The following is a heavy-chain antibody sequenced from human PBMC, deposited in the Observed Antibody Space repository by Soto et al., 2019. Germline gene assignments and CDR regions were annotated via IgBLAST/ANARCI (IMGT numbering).Heavy chain of an antibody. CDR3: ARDGVAGTTVISAY. CDR1: GYTFTSYA. CDR2: ISAYNGNT. D-gene: IGHD1-7*01. Sequence: GASVKVSCKASGYTFTSYAISWVRQAPGQGLEWMGWISAYNGNTKYAQDFQGRVTMTTDTSTNTAYMELRSLRSDDTAVYYCARDGVAGTTVISAYWGQGTLVTVSS. J-gene: IGHJ4*02. V-gene: IGHV1-18*01.